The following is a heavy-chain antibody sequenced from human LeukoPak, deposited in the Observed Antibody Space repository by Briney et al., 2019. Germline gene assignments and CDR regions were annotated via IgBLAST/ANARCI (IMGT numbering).Heavy chain of an antibody. CDR1: GFTFSDYY. CDR2: ISSSSSYT. V-gene: IGHV3-11*05. J-gene: IGHJ5*02. Sequence: GGSLRLSCAASGFTFSDYYMSWIRQAPGKGLEWVSYISSSSSYTNYADSVKGRFTISRDNAKNSLYLQMNSLRAEDTAVYYCARAWYYGSGSYYQSWFDPWGQGTLVTVSS. CDR3: ARAWYYGSGSYYQSWFDP. D-gene: IGHD3-10*01.